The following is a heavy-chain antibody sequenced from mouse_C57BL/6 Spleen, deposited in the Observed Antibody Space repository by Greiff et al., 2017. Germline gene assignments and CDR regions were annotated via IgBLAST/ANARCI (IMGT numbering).Heavy chain of an antibody. V-gene: IGHV5-6*01. CDR1: GFTFSSYV. CDR3: ARHDDKGVDY. D-gene: IGHD2-3*01. CDR2: ISSGGSYT. Sequence: EVKLVESGGDLVKPGGSLKLSCAASGFTFSSYVMSWVRQTPDKRLEWVATISSGGSYTYYPDSVKGRFTISRDNAKNTLYLQMSSLKSEDTAMYYCARHDDKGVDYWGQGTTLTVSS. J-gene: IGHJ2*01.